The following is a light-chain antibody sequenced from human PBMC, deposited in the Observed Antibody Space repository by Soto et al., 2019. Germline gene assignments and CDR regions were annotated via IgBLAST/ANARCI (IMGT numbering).Light chain of an antibody. Sequence: QSVLTQPPSASGTPGQRVTISCSGSSSNIGSNTVNWFQQLPGTAPRLLIYSNNQRPSGVPDRFSGSKSGTSASLAISGLQSEDEADYYCAAWDAYLNGAVFGGGTQLTVL. CDR2: SNN. J-gene: IGLJ7*01. V-gene: IGLV1-44*01. CDR3: AAWDAYLNGAV. CDR1: SSNIGSNT.